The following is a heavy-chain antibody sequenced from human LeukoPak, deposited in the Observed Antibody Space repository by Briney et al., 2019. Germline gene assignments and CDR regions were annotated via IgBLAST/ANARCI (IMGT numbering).Heavy chain of an antibody. J-gene: IGHJ4*02. D-gene: IGHD1-26*01. CDR3: ARFSGSYPLFDY. V-gene: IGHV4-34*01. CDR2: INHSGST. CDR1: GGSFSGYY. Sequence: SETLSLTCAVYGGSFSGYYWSWIRQPPGKGLEWIGEINHSGSTNYNPSLKSRVTISVDTSKNQFSLKLSSVTAADTAVYYCARFSGSYPLFDYWGQGTLVTVSS.